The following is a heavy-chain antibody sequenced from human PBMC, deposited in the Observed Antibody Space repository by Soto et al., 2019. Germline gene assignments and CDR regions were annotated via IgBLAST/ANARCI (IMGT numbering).Heavy chain of an antibody. CDR2: ISGSGGST. D-gene: IGHD3-3*01. CDR3: AKDLTPVLRFLEWLNWFDP. J-gene: IGHJ5*02. Sequence: PGGSLRLSCAASGFTFSSYAMSWVRQAPGKGLEWVSAISGSGGSTYYADSVKGRFTISRDNSKNTLYLQMNSLRAEDTAVYYCAKDLTPVLRFLEWLNWFDPWGQGTLVTVSS. V-gene: IGHV3-23*01. CDR1: GFTFSSYA.